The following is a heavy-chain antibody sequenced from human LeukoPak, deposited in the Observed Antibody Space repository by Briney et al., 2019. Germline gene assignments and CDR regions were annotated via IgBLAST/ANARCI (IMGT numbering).Heavy chain of an antibody. J-gene: IGHJ4*02. V-gene: IGHV3-30-3*01. CDR1: GFTFSSYA. CDR2: ISYDGSNK. Sequence: GGSLRLSCAASGFTFSSYAMHWVRQAPGKGLEWVAVISYDGSNKYYADSVKGRFTISRDNSKNTLYLQMNSLRAEDTAVYYCARALGTPSDYWGQGTLVTVSS. D-gene: IGHD2-15*01. CDR3: ARALGTPSDY.